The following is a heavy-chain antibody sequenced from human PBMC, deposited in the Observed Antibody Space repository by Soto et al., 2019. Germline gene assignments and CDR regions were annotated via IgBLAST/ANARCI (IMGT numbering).Heavy chain of an antibody. Sequence: PGESLKISCKGSGYSFTSYWISWVRQMPGKGLEWMGRIDPSDSYTNYSPSFQGHVTISADKSISTAYLQWRSLKASDTAMYYCARHADNSSGWYRYYYGMDVWGQGTTVTVSS. V-gene: IGHV5-10-1*01. CDR1: GYSFTSYW. J-gene: IGHJ6*02. D-gene: IGHD6-19*01. CDR2: IDPSDSYT. CDR3: ARHADNSSGWYRYYYGMDV.